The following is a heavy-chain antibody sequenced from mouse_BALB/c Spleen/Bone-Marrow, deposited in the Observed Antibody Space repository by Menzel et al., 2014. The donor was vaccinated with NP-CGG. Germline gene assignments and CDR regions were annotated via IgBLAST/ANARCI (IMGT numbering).Heavy chain of an antibody. CDR2: IDPSDSYT. CDR1: DYTFTSYW. J-gene: IGHJ4*01. Sequence: VQLQQSGAELVKPGASVKLSCKASDYTFTSYWMHWVKQRPGQGLEWIGEIDPSDSYTKYNQNFKGKATLTVDKSSSTAYIQLSSLTSEDSAVYYCARLGIYYYGSSYGAMDYWGQGTSVTVSS. D-gene: IGHD1-1*01. V-gene: IGHV1-69*02. CDR3: ARLGIYYYGSSYGAMDY.